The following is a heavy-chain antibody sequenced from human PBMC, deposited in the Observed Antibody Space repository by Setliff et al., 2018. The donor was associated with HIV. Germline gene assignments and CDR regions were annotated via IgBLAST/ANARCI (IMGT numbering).Heavy chain of an antibody. CDR3: ARDRGYPDSFNI. CDR1: GLTFGPFW. J-gene: IGHJ3*02. D-gene: IGHD3-10*01. Sequence: PGGSLRLSCVASGLTFGPFWMHWVRQAPGKGLEWVSYINSDGSIITYGESVKGRFTISRDNAKNTLYLQMNSLRAEDTAVYYCARDRGYPDSFNIWGQGTVVTVSS. CDR2: INSDGSII. V-gene: IGHV3-74*01.